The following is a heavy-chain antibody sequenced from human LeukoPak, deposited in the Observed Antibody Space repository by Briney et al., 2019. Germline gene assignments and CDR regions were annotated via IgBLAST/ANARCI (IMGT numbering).Heavy chain of an antibody. Sequence: SETLSLTCTVSGGSISSYYWSWIWQPPGKGLEWIGYIYYSGSTNYNPSLKSRVTISVDTSKNQFSLKLSSVTAADTAVYYCARAGIRGYSFPDYFDYWGQGTLVTVSS. CDR3: ARAGIRGYSFPDYFDY. V-gene: IGHV4-59*01. J-gene: IGHJ4*02. CDR1: GGSISSYY. D-gene: IGHD5-18*01. CDR2: IYYSGST.